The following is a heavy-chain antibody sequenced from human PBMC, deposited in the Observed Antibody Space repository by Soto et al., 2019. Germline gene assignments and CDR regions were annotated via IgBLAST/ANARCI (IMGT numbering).Heavy chain of an antibody. CDR1: GGSISSYY. CDR3: ARCSGGSCPLFISVCSGCEYGMDV. V-gene: IGHV4-59*01. CDR2: IYYSGST. Sequence: PSETLSLTCTVSGGSISSYYWSWIRQPPGKGLEWIGYIYYSGSTNYNPSLKSRVTISVDTSKNQFSLKLSSVTAADTAVYYCARCSGGSCPLFISVCSGCEYGMDVWGQGTTVTVSS. J-gene: IGHJ6*02. D-gene: IGHD2-15*01.